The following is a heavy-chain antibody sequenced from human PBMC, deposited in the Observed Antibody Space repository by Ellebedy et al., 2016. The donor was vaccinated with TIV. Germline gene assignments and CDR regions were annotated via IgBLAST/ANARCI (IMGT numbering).Heavy chain of an antibody. J-gene: IGHJ4*02. Sequence: SETLSLXXTVSGDSISSYFWSWIRQPPDKGLEWIGHFYYTGSTNYNPSLKSRVAISGDTSKNQFSLKLSSVTAADTAVYYCASWGDYGGNRHLDYWGQGTLVTVPS. D-gene: IGHD4-23*01. V-gene: IGHV4-59*01. CDR2: FYYTGST. CDR1: GDSISSYF. CDR3: ASWGDYGGNRHLDY.